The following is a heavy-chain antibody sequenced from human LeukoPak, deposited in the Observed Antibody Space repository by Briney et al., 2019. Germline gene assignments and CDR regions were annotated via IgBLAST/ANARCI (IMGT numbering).Heavy chain of an antibody. CDR2: INHSGST. V-gene: IGHV4-34*01. CDR1: GGSFSGYY. D-gene: IGHD6-6*01. CDR3: ARGKYSRDY. Sequence: SETLSLTCAVYGGSFSGYYWSWIRQPPGKGLEWIGEINHSGSTNHNPSLKSRVTISVDTSKNQFSLKLSSVTAADTAVYYCARGKYSRDYWGQGTLVTVSS. J-gene: IGHJ4*02.